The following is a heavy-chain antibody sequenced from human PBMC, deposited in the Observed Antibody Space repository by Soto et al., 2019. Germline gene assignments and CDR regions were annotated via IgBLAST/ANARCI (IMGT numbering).Heavy chain of an antibody. Sequence: QVQLVESGGGVVQPGRSLRLSCAASGSTFSNYGIHLVRQAPGKGLEWVAVISYDGSNKNYADSVKGRFTISRDNSKNTVYLQMNSLRAEDTAVYYCAQDTYYYDSSGYYVFDYWGQGTLVTVTS. CDR2: ISYDGSNK. J-gene: IGHJ4*02. CDR3: AQDTYYYDSSGYYVFDY. V-gene: IGHV3-30*18. CDR1: GSTFSNYG. D-gene: IGHD3-22*01.